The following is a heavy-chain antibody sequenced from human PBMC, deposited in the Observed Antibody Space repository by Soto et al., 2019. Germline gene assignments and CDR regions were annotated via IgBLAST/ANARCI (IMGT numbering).Heavy chain of an antibody. V-gene: IGHV1-18*01. CDR2: INTYNGNR. Sequence: QVQLVQSGAELRKPGASVKVSCKASGYSFSSYGINWVRQAPGQGLEWMGWINTYNGNRNYAQKYEDRITMTTATSTNTVYMELRSLKSDDTAIYYCARDRLRGYDSSGFSSWGQGTLVTVSS. CDR1: GYSFSSYG. CDR3: ARDRLRGYDSSGFSS. D-gene: IGHD3-22*01. J-gene: IGHJ5*02.